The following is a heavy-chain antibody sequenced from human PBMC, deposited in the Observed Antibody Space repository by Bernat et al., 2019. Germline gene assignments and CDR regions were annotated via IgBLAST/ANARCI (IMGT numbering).Heavy chain of an antibody. J-gene: IGHJ4*02. CDR3: AGQSHVGVVTDTLGFDS. CDR2: IRNSGTTR. Sequence: EVQLVESGGGLVQPGGSLRLSCVTSGFIFSSYDKTWVRQAPGKGLEWIAYIRNSGTTRNYAECVMGRFTITRDNAKNALYLQLSSLGAEDTGIYYCAGQSHVGVVTDTLGFDSWGQGTLVTVSS. V-gene: IGHV3-48*03. CDR1: GFIFSSYD. D-gene: IGHD3-3*01.